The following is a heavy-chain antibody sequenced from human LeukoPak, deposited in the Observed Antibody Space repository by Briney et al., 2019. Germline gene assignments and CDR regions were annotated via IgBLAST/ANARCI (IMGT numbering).Heavy chain of an antibody. CDR3: ARAPDVGVAAARKQGLYYGMDV. CDR1: GFTFSIYA. D-gene: IGHD6-13*01. CDR2: MSYDGSNK. V-gene: IGHV3-30-3*01. Sequence: PGGSLRLSCAASGFTFSIYAMHWVRQAPRKGLEWAAVMSYDGSNKYYADSVKGRFTISRDNSKNTLYLQMNSLRVEDTAVYYCARAPDVGVAAARKQGLYYGMDVWGQGTTVTVSS. J-gene: IGHJ6*02.